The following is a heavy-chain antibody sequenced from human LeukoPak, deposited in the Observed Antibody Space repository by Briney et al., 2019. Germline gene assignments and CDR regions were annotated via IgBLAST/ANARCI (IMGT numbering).Heavy chain of an antibody. D-gene: IGHD6-13*01. V-gene: IGHV3-7*01. CDR1: GFTFSSYW. Sequence: GGSLTLSCAASGFTFSSYWMSWVRQAPGKGLEWVANIKQDGSEKYYVDSVKGRFTISRDNAKNSLYLQMNSLRAEDTAVYYCARDLAAAAPNWFDPWGQGTLVTVSS. J-gene: IGHJ5*02. CDR3: ARDLAAAAPNWFDP. CDR2: IKQDGSEK.